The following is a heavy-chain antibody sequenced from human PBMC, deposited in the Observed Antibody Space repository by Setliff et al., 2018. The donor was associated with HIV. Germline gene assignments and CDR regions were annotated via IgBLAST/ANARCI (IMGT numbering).Heavy chain of an antibody. V-gene: IGHV3-23*01. J-gene: IGHJ6*02. CDR2: ISGSGGST. Sequence: GGSLRLSCAASGFTFSSYGMSWVRQAPGKGLEWVSAISGSGGSTYYADSVKGRFTISRDDSKNTVYLQMNSLRAEDTAVYYCAKDRGEGNYYYYGMDVWGQGTTVTVSS. CDR1: GFTFSSYG. D-gene: IGHD3-10*01. CDR3: AKDRGEGNYYYYGMDV.